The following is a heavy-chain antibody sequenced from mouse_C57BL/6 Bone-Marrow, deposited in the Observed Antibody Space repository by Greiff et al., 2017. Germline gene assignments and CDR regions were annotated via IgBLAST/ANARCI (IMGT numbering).Heavy chain of an antibody. CDR3: ARERGYGSSYGFAY. V-gene: IGHV1-55*01. Sequence: QVQLQQSGAELVKPGASVKMSCKASGYTFTSYWITWVKQRPGQGLEWIGDIYPGSGSTNYNEKFKSKATLTVDTSSSTAYVQLSSLTSEDSAVYYCARERGYGSSYGFAYWGQGTLVTVSA. J-gene: IGHJ3*01. CDR1: GYTFTSYW. D-gene: IGHD1-1*01. CDR2: IYPGSGST.